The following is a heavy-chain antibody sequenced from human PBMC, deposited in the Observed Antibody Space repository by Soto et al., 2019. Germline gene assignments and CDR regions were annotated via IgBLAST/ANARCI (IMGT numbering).Heavy chain of an antibody. CDR1: GGSISSSSYY. V-gene: IGHV4-39*01. Sequence: QLQLQESGPGLVKPSETLSLTCTVSGGSISSSSYYWGWIRQPPGKGLEWIGSIYYSGSTYYNPSLKSRVTISVDTSKNQFSLKLSSVTAADTAVYYCARLGDFWSGYSHEGLKETDYWGQGTLVTVSS. CDR3: ARLGDFWSGYSHEGLKETDY. D-gene: IGHD3-3*01. J-gene: IGHJ4*02. CDR2: IYYSGST.